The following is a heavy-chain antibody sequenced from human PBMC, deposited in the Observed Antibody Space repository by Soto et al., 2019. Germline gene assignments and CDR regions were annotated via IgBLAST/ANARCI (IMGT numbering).Heavy chain of an antibody. V-gene: IGHV4-34*01. CDR3: ARIRVVALYFDY. CDR1: GGSFSGYY. Sequence: PSETLSLTCAVYGGSFSGYYWSWIRQPPGKGLEWIGEINHSGSTNYNPSLKSRVTISVDTSKNQFSLKLSSVTAADTAVYYCARIRVVALYFDYWGQGTLVTVSS. J-gene: IGHJ4*02. CDR2: INHSGST. D-gene: IGHD2-15*01.